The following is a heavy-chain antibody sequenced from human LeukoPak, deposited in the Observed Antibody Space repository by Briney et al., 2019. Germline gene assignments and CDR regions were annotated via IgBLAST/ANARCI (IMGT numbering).Heavy chain of an antibody. D-gene: IGHD5-24*01. V-gene: IGHV4-4*02. CDR1: GGSISSSNW. J-gene: IGHJ6*02. Sequence: PSGTLSLTCAVSGGSISSSNWWSWVRQPPGKGLEWIGEIYHSGSTNYNPSLKSRVTISVDKSKNQFSLELSSVTAADTAVYYCARDGLQSPYYYYGMDVWGQGTTVTVSS. CDR3: ARDGLQSPYYYYGMDV. CDR2: IYHSGST.